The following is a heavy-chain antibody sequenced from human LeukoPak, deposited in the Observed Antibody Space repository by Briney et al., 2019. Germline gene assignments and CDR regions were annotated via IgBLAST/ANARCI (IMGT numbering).Heavy chain of an antibody. CDR1: GFTFDDYA. CDR2: ISWNSGSI. Sequence: PGRSLRLSCAASGFTFDDYAMHWVRQAPGKGLEWVLGISWNSGSIGYADSVKGRFTISRDNARNSLYLQMNSLRAEDTALYYCAKDRKSSIASPGGFDYWGQGTPVTVSS. D-gene: IGHD6-6*01. CDR3: AKDRKSSIASPGGFDY. J-gene: IGHJ4*02. V-gene: IGHV3-9*01.